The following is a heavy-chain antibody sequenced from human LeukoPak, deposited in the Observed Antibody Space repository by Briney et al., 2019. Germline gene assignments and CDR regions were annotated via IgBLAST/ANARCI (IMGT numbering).Heavy chain of an antibody. J-gene: IGHJ4*02. V-gene: IGHV3-53*01. Sequence: GGSLRLSCAASGLIVSSSYMSWVRRAPGKGLEWVSVIYRSGDTYYTDSVKGRFTISRDNSKNTLYLQMNSLRAEDTALYYCARGASRSFDLWGQGTLVTVSS. CDR1: GLIVSSSY. CDR2: IYRSGDT. CDR3: ARGASRSFDL.